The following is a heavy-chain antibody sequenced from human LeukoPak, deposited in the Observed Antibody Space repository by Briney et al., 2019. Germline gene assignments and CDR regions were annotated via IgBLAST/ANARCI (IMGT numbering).Heavy chain of an antibody. J-gene: IGHJ4*02. V-gene: IGHV4-59*01. Sequence: SETLSLTCTVPGGSISSYYWSWIRQPPGKGLEWIGYIYYSGSTNYNPSLKSRVTISVDTSKNQFSLKLSSVTAADTAVYYCARTYYDFWSGHRYYFDYWGQGTLVIVSS. CDR3: ARTYYDFWSGHRYYFDY. D-gene: IGHD3-3*01. CDR1: GGSISSYY. CDR2: IYYSGST.